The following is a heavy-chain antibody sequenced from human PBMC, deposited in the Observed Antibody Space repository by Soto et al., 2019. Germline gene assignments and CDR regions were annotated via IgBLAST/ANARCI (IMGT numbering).Heavy chain of an antibody. J-gene: IGHJ5*02. Sequence: GASVKVSCKASEGTFSSYAISWVRQAPGQGLEWMGGIIPIFGTANYAQKFQGRVTITADKSTSTAYMELSSLRSEDTAVYYCARGGSGSYHWFDPWGQGTLVTVSS. CDR2: IIPIFGTA. CDR3: ARGGSGSYHWFDP. D-gene: IGHD3-10*01. CDR1: EGTFSSYA. V-gene: IGHV1-69*06.